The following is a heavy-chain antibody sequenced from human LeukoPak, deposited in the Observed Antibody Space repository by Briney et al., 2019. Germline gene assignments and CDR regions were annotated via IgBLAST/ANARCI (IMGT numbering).Heavy chain of an antibody. D-gene: IGHD1-26*01. J-gene: IGHJ4*02. CDR2: INPKTGVT. V-gene: IGHV1-2*02. CDR1: GYTFTDYY. CDR3: ARDLAMYSPDLDY. Sequence: ASVKVSCKASGYTFTDYYLHWVRQAPGHGLEWMGWINPKTGVTKYAQNFQGRVTMTRDTSINTAYMEVSRLRSDDTAVFYCARDLAMYSPDLDYWGQGTLATVSS.